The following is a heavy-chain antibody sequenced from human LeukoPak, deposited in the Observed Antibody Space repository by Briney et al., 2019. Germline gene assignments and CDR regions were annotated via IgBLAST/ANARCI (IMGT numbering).Heavy chain of an antibody. V-gene: IGHV1-8*01. CDR3: ASGTSYSSGWQY. CDR1: GYTFTSYD. CDR2: MNPNSGNT. D-gene: IGHD6-19*01. Sequence: ASVKVSCKASGYTFTSYDINWVRQATGQGLEWMGWMNPNSGNTNYAQRLQGRVTMTTDTSTSTAYMELRSLRSDDTAVYFCASGTSYSSGWQYWGQGTLVTVSS. J-gene: IGHJ4*02.